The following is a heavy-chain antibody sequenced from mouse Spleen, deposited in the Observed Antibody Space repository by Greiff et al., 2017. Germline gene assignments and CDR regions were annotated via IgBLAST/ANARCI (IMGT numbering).Heavy chain of an antibody. D-gene: IGHD2-4*01. J-gene: IGHJ3*01. CDR3: AICDYEGAWFAY. CDR2: IHPSDSDT. Sequence: QVQLKQPGAELVKPGASVKVSCKASGYTFTSYWMHWVKQRPGQGLEWIGRIHPSDSDTNYNQKFKGKATLTVDKSSSTAYMQLSSLTSEDSAVYYCAICDYEGAWFAYWGQGTLVTVSA. V-gene: IGHV1-74*01. CDR1: GYTFTSYW.